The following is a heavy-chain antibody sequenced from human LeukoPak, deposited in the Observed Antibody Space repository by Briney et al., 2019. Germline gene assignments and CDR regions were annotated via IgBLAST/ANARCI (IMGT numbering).Heavy chain of an antibody. CDR1: GSTVSSSY. V-gene: IGHV3-53*01. CDR3: AREGSGRTAYNDGLDV. Sequence: PGGSLRLSCAASGSTVSSSYMTWVRQAPGKGLEWVSVIRSGGSTVYADSVKGRFTISRDNSKNTLYLQLNSLRAEDTAVYYCAREGSGRTAYNDGLDVWGQGTMVTVSS. CDR2: IRSGGST. D-gene: IGHD3-10*01. J-gene: IGHJ3*01.